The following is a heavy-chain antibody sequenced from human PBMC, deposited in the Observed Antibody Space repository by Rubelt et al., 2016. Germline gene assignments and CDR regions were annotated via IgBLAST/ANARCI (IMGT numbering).Heavy chain of an antibody. Sequence: QVQLVQSGAEVKKPGASVKVSCKASGYTFTSYYMHWVRQAPGQGLEWMGIINPSGGSTSYAEKFQGRVNMTRDRSTSSVYMELSSRRSEDTAVYYWARSPRYDFEDNWFDPWGQGTLVTVSS. CDR2: INPSGGST. CDR3: ARSPRYDFEDNWFDP. J-gene: IGHJ5*02. D-gene: IGHD3-3*01. CDR1: GYTFTSYY. V-gene: IGHV1-46*01.